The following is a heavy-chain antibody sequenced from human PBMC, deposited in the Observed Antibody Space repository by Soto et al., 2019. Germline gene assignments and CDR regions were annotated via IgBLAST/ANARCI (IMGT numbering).Heavy chain of an antibody. V-gene: IGHV3-21*01. CDR1: GFTFSSYS. CDR3: ARDLLYGPDYYYYYGMDV. D-gene: IGHD3-10*01. Sequence: PGGSLRLSCAASGFTFSSYSMNWVRQAPEKGLEWVSSISSSSSYIYYADSVKGRFTISRDNAKNSLYLQMNSLRAEDTAVYYCARDLLYGPDYYYYYGMDVWGQGTTVTVSS. J-gene: IGHJ6*02. CDR2: ISSSSSYI.